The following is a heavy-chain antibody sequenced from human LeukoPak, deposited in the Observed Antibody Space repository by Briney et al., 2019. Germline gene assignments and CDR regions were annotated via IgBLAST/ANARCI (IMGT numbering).Heavy chain of an antibody. Sequence: ASVKLSCEASGYTFNSYAVNWVSQSPGQGREWMGWINTKVGSPTYAHGFTGRFVFSLDTSVSTAYLQISSLTAEDTAVYYCAREREEDRGVMGGWGQGTLVTVSS. J-gene: IGHJ1*01. CDR1: GYTFNSYA. D-gene: IGHD3-10*01. CDR2: INTKVGSP. CDR3: AREREEDRGVMGG. V-gene: IGHV7-4-1*02.